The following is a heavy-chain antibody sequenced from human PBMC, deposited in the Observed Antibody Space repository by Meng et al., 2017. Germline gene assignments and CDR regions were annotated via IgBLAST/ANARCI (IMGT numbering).Heavy chain of an antibody. V-gene: IGHV6-1*01. CDR3: AISWYGYFDY. D-gene: IGHD6-13*01. CDR1: GDSVSSNSAI. CDR2: TYYRSKWYN. Sequence: LRLSCAISGDSVSSNSAIWSWIRQSPSRGLEWLGRTYYRSKWYNDYAVSVKSRITTNADTSKNQLSLQLNSVTPEDTAVYYCAISWYGYFDYWGQGTLVTVSS. J-gene: IGHJ4*02.